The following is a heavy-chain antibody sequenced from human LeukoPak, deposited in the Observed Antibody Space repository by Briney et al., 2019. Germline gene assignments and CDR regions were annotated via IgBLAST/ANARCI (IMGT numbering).Heavy chain of an antibody. CDR1: GFTFSSYD. D-gene: IGHD1-26*01. V-gene: IGHV3-13*01. CDR2: IGTAGDT. Sequence: GGSLRLSCAASGFTFSSYDMHWARQATGKGLEWVSAIGTAGDTYYPGSVKGRFTISRENAKNSLYLQMNSLRAGDTAVYYCAGGGFLSGSFPFDYWGQGTLVTVSS. J-gene: IGHJ4*02. CDR3: AGGGFLSGSFPFDY.